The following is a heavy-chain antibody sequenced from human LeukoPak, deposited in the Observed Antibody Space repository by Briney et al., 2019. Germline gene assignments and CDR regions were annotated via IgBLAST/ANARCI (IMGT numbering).Heavy chain of an antibody. V-gene: IGHV3-21*01. CDR2: ISSSSSSYV. CDR1: GFTFSSYS. Sequence: PGGSLRLSCAASGFTFSSYSMNWVRQAPGKWLEWVASISSSSSSYVYYADSVKGRFTISRDNAKNSLYLQMNSLRAEDTAVYYCARVGFGVVAAAMSNDYWGQGTLVTVSS. D-gene: IGHD2-2*01. CDR3: ARVGFGVVAAAMSNDY. J-gene: IGHJ4*02.